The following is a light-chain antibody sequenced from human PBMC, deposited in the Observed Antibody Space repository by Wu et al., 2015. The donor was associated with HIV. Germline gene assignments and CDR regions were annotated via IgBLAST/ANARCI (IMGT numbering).Light chain of an antibody. CDR3: QESSKGPLT. J-gene: IGKJ5*01. CDR1: QNVGTS. Sequence: EIVMTQSPAALSVSPGERATLPCRASQNVGTSLAWLQHRPGQAPKFLINAGSNRVTGIPARFSVTGSGTDFTLIISSLEPEDFAIYYCQESSKGPLTFGQGTRL. CDR2: AGS. V-gene: IGKV3-11*01.